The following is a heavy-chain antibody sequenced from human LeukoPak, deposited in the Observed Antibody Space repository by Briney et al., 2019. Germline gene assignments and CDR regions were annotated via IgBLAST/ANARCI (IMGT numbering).Heavy chain of an antibody. CDR1: GFTFSVYG. CDR3: AKLRWLAPFDY. Sequence: GGALRLSCAASGFTFSVYGVHWVRQGPGKGLEWVVFIRYDGSNKYYEDSVKGRFTISRDNSKNTLYLQMNSLRAEDTAVYYCAKLRWLAPFDYWGQGTLVTVSS. CDR2: IRYDGSNK. J-gene: IGHJ4*02. V-gene: IGHV3-30*02. D-gene: IGHD6-19*01.